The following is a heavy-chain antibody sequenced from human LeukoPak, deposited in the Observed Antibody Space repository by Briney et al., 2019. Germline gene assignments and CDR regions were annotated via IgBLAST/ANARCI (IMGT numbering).Heavy chain of an antibody. CDR3: ARQFKRLDAFDI. CDR1: GGSFSGYY. D-gene: IGHD5-24*01. V-gene: IGHV4-34*01. Sequence: PSETLSLTCAVYGGSFSGYYWSWIRQPPGKGLEWIGEINHSGSTNYNPSLKSRVTISVDTSKNQFSLKLSSVTAADTAVYYCARQFKRLDAFDIWGQGTMVTVSS. J-gene: IGHJ3*02. CDR2: INHSGST.